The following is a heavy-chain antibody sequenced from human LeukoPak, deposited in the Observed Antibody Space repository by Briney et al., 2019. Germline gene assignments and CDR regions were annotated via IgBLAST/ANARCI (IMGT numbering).Heavy chain of an antibody. CDR2: IYYSGST. J-gene: IGHJ4*02. V-gene: IGHV4-59*01. CDR3: ARGYGDYFGIDY. D-gene: IGHD4-17*01. CDR1: GGSISSYY. Sequence: SETLSLTCTVSGGSISSYYWSWIRQPPGKGLEWIGYIYYSGSTNYNPSLKSRVTISVDTSKNQFSLKLSSVTAADTAVYYCARGYGDYFGIDYWGQGTLDTVSS.